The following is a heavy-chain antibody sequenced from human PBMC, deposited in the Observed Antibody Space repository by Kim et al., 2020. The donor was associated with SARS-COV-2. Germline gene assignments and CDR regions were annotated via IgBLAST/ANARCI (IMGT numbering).Heavy chain of an antibody. Sequence: YADSVRGRFTNPRDNSKNTLHLQMTSLRVEDTDVYFCAKDYEGYHNGMDVWGQGTTVTVSS. J-gene: IGHJ6*02. V-gene: IGHV3-30*02. D-gene: IGHD5-12*01. CDR3: AKDYEGYHNGMDV.